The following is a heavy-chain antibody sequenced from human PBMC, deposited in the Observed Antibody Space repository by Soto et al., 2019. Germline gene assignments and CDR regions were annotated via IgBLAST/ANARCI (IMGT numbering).Heavy chain of an antibody. CDR2: INPSGGST. D-gene: IGHD3-3*01. J-gene: IGHJ6*02. Sequence: ASVKVSCKASGYTFTSYYMHWVRQAPGQGLEWMGIINPSGGSTSNAQTFQRRVTMTRDTSTSTVYMELSRLRSEDTAVSYCAKDGDFWGGIVPQLSYGIDVWDQFTTVTVSS. CDR1: GYTFTSYY. V-gene: IGHV1-46*01. CDR3: AKDGDFWGGIVPQLSYGIDV.